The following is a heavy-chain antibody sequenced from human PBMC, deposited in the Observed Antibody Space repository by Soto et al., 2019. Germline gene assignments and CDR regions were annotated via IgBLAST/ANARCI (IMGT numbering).Heavy chain of an antibody. Sequence: GASVKVSCKASGYTFTSYAMHWVRQAPGQRLEWMGWINAGNGNTKYSQKFQGRVTITRDTSASTAYMELSSLRSEDTAVYYCPRDRGGQQQLVRRPWFDPWGQGPRATVS. D-gene: IGHD6-13*01. CDR3: PRDRGGQQQLVRRPWFDP. J-gene: IGHJ5*02. CDR1: GYTFTSYA. V-gene: IGHV1-3*01. CDR2: INAGNGNT.